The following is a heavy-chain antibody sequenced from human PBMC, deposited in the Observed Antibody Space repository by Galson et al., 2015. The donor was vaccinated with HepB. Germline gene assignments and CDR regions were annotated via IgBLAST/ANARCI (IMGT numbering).Heavy chain of an antibody. CDR1: RNIRSEMI. Sequence: SVKVSCKVSRNIRSEMIIHWVRQAPGRGLEWLGGFNPEDAGSIYAQRFQGRFTMTEDTSTNTAYMELSRLRREDTAVYYCATDTGRLYFGGHRGGGANRGQGTLVAVSS. J-gene: IGHJ4*02. CDR3: ATDTGRLYFGGHRGGGAN. D-gene: IGHD2/OR15-2a*01. V-gene: IGHV1-24*01. CDR2: FNPEDAGS.